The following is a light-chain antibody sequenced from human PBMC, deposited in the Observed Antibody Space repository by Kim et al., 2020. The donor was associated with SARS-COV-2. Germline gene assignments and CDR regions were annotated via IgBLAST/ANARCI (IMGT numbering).Light chain of an antibody. Sequence: QSALTQPASVSESPGKSITIACTGTSSDVGGYNYVSWHQQHPGKAPQLMIYDVSKRPSGVSNRFSGSRSGNTASLSISGLQAEDEVDYYCSSYTSSSTWVFCGGTKLTVL. CDR1: SSDVGGYNY. CDR3: SSYTSSSTWV. CDR2: DVS. V-gene: IGLV2-14*01. J-gene: IGLJ3*02.